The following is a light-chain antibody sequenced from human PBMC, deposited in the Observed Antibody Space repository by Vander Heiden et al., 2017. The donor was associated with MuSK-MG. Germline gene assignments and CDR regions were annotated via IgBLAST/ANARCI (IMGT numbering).Light chain of an antibody. CDR2: DVV. J-gene: IGKJ1*01. CDR3: HHRSSWPWT. Sequence: EIVLPQSPATLSLSPGDRATLSCRASQSVSTYLAWYQQKPGQAPRLLIYDVVNRATGIPARFSGSGSGTDCTLTISTLEPEDFAFYHCHHRSSWPWTFGQGTKVEI. V-gene: IGKV3-11*01. CDR1: QSVSTY.